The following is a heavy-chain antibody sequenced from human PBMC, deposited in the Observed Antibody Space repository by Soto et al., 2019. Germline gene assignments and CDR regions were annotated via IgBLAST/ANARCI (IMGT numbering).Heavy chain of an antibody. CDR2: TSDSSHYI. D-gene: IGHD2-15*01. V-gene: IGHV3-21*01. CDR3: ARVRSGGSGYFDY. CDR1: GFTFSIYS. J-gene: IGHJ4*02. Sequence: GGSLRLSCAASGFTFSIYSMSWVRQAPGKGLEWVASTSDSSHYIYYADSVKGRFTVSRDDAKSSLYLQMDSLRAEDTAVYYCARVRSGGSGYFDYWGQGTLVTVSS.